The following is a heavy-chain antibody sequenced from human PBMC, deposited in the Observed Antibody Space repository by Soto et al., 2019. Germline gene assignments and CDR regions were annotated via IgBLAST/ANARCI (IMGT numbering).Heavy chain of an antibody. CDR1: GYSFTSYW. CDR2: IYPGDSDT. Sequence: PGESLKISCKGSGYSFTSYWIGWVRQMPGKGLEWMGIIYPGDSDTRYSPSFQGQVTISADRSISTAYLQWSSLKASDTAMYYCAVGSSSWYGGRGWFDSWGKGNLVTVAS. V-gene: IGHV5-51*01. J-gene: IGHJ5*01. D-gene: IGHD6-13*01. CDR3: AVGSSSWYGGRGWFDS.